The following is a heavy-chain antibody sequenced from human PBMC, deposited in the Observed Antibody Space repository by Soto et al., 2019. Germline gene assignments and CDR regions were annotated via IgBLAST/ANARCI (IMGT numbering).Heavy chain of an antibody. CDR1: GGTFSSYA. CDR3: AGGQDSSGWYSLDY. Sequence: QVQLVQSGAEVKKPGSSVKVSCKASGGTFSSYAISWVRQAPGQGLEWMGGIIPIFGTANYAQKFQGRVTVTADESTSTAYMERSSLRSEDTAVYYCAGGQDSSGWYSLDYWGQGTLVTVSS. J-gene: IGHJ4*02. D-gene: IGHD6-19*01. V-gene: IGHV1-69*01. CDR2: IIPIFGTA.